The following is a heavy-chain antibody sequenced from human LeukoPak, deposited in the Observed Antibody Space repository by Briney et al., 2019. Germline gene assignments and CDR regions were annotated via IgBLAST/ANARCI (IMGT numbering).Heavy chain of an antibody. CDR3: TGDRGAYNLYDY. J-gene: IGHJ4*02. CDR2: IRSKAYGETA. D-gene: IGHD1-1*01. V-gene: IGHV3-49*03. Sequence: GGSLRLSCTASGFTFGDYAMSWIRQAPGKGLERVGFIRSKAYGETADYAASVKGRFTISRDDSKAIAYLQMNSLKTEDTAVYHCTGDRGAYNLYDYWGQGTLVTVSS. CDR1: GFTFGDYA.